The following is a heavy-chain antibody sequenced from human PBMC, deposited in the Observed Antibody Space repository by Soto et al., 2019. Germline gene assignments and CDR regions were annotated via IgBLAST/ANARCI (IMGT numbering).Heavy chain of an antibody. V-gene: IGHV3-74*01. CDR3: AKPPMGTEPDWFDP. CDR2: IENGGRNT. Sequence: PGGSLRLSCAASGFTFSSYWMYWVRQAPGKGLVCVSRIENGGRNTSYADSVQGRFTISRDNSRNTLYLQMNSLRAEDTAVYYCAKPPMGTEPDWFDPWGQGTLVTVSS. J-gene: IGHJ5*02. CDR1: GFTFSSYW. D-gene: IGHD1-1*01.